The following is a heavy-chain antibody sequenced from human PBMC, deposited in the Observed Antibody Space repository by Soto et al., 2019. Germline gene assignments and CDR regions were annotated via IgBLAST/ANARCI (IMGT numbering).Heavy chain of an antibody. CDR1: GFTFSSYS. D-gene: IGHD4-17*01. V-gene: IGHV3-21*01. CDR2: ISSSSSYI. J-gene: IGHJ6*02. Sequence: EVQLVESGGGLVKPGGSLRLSCAASGFTFSSYSMNWVRQAPGKGLEWVSSISSSSSYIYYADSVKGRFTISRDNAKNSLYLQMNSLRAEDTAVYHCARDIYGDYGYYYYGMDVWGQGTTVTVSS. CDR3: ARDIYGDYGYYYYGMDV.